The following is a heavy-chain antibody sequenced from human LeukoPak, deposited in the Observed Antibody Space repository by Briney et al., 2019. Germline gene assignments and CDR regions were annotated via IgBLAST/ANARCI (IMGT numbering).Heavy chain of an antibody. D-gene: IGHD2-2*01. CDR1: GFTFSNYE. V-gene: IGHV3-48*03. CDR3: ARVVPPAMLFLDY. Sequence: PGGSLRLSCAASGFTFSNYEMNWVRQAPGKGLEWVSYISSSGSITYYADSVKGRFTISRDNAKNSLYLQMNSLRAEDTAVYDCARVVPPAMLFLDYWGQGTLVTVSS. J-gene: IGHJ4*02. CDR2: ISSSGSIT.